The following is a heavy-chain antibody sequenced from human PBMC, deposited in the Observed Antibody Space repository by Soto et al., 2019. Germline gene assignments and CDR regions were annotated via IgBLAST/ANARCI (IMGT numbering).Heavy chain of an antibody. D-gene: IGHD6-19*01. J-gene: IGHJ6*02. Sequence: QVQLAQSGAEVKKPGSSVKVSCKASGGTFSSYAISWVRQAPGQGLEWMGGIIPIFGTANYAQKFQGRVTITADKSTSTAYMELSSLRSEDTAVYYCARDSRQWLVPYPPAEYYYYYYGMDVWGQGTTVTVSS. CDR1: GGTFSSYA. CDR2: IIPIFGTA. CDR3: ARDSRQWLVPYPPAEYYYYYYGMDV. V-gene: IGHV1-69*06.